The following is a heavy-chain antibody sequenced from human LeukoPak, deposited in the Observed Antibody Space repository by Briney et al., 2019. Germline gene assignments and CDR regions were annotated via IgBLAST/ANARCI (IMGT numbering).Heavy chain of an antibody. CDR3: ARAWTGYSYGDY. Sequence: GGSLRLSCVASGFTFNNYEMNWVRQAPGKGLEWVSYISGSGSTIYYADSVKGRFTISRDNAKNSLYLQMNSLRAEDTAVYYCARAWTGYSYGDYWGQGTLVTVSS. V-gene: IGHV3-48*03. D-gene: IGHD5-18*01. CDR2: ISGSGSTI. CDR1: GFTFNNYE. J-gene: IGHJ4*02.